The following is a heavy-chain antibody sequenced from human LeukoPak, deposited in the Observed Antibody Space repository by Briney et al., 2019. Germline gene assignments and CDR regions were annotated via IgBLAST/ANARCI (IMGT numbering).Heavy chain of an antibody. D-gene: IGHD4-23*01. CDR2: IIPIFGTA. CDR3: ARAHPNGGNLHAWFDP. V-gene: IGHV1-69*05. J-gene: IGHJ5*02. CDR1: GGTFSSYA. Sequence: SVTVFCTASGGTFSSYAISWVRQAPGQGLEWMGGIIPIFGTANYAQTFQGRVTITTDESTSTAYMELSSLRSEDTAVYYCARAHPNGGNLHAWFDPWGQGTLVTVSS.